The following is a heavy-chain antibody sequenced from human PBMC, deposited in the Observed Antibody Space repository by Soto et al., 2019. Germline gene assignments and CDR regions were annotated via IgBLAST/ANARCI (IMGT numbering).Heavy chain of an antibody. D-gene: IGHD2-2*01. CDR2: IYPGDSVT. J-gene: IGHJ6*02. V-gene: IGHV5-51*01. CDR3: ARLGDIVVVPAAPSDPYYYYGMDV. Sequence: GESLKISCKGSGYSFTSYWIGWVRQMPGKGLEWMGIIYPGDSVTRYSPSFQGQVTISADKSISTAYLQWSSLKASDTAMYYCARLGDIVVVPAAPSDPYYYYGMDVWGQGTTVTVSS. CDR1: GYSFTSYW.